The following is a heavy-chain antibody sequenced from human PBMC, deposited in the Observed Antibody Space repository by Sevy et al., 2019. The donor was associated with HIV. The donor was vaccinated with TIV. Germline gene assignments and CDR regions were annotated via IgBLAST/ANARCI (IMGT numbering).Heavy chain of an antibody. CDR3: ARERGAMEDWGQWVDP. V-gene: IGHV4-30-4*01. J-gene: IGHJ5*02. D-gene: IGHD3-16*01. CDR1: GDSISNGDYY. CDR2: IYYSGTT. Sequence: SETLSLTCVVSGDSISNGDYYWTWIRQPPGKGLEWIGHIYYSGTTNYNVSLKSRVTISVDTSKKQFSLKLTSVTAADTAVYYCARERGAMEDWGQWVDPWGQGTLVTVSS.